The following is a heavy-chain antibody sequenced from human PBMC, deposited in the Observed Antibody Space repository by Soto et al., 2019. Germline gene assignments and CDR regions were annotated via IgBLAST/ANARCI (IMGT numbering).Heavy chain of an antibody. J-gene: IGHJ4*01. D-gene: IGHD3-10*01. V-gene: IGHV3-23*01. CDR1: GFTFRNHA. Sequence: EVQLLESGGGLVRPGGSVRLSCAASGFTFRNHAMTWARQAPGKELEWVSAISASGTGTYYAASVKGRFTIFRDNSRATVYLQMNNLRAEDTATYYCGKDLRPYGSEPFDFWGQGTLVTVSS. CDR3: GKDLRPYGSEPFDF. CDR2: ISASGTGT.